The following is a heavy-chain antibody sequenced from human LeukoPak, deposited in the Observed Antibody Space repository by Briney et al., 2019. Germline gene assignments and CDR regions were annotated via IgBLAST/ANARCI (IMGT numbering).Heavy chain of an antibody. Sequence: ASVKVSCKASGGTFSSYAISWVRRAPGQGLEWMGWINPNSGGTNYAQKFQGWVTMTRDTSISTAYMELSRLRSDDTAVYYCARGSLVWFGELLLDYWGQGTLVTVSS. J-gene: IGHJ4*02. CDR1: GGTFSSYA. CDR2: INPNSGGT. CDR3: ARGSLVWFGELLLDY. V-gene: IGHV1-2*04. D-gene: IGHD3-10*01.